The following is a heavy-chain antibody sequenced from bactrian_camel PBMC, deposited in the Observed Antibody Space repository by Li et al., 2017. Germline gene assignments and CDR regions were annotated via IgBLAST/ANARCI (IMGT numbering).Heavy chain of an antibody. Sequence: HVQLVESGGGSVQSGGSLKLSCVVSGSIFSMCAMGWYRQAPGKQPLERELIASISSDGTTTYTDSVKGRVTNSQDYAKNTMYLQMNSLKPEDTAMYYCAALKTSGSCYFPLSSRAYNYWGQGTQVTVS. J-gene: IGHJ4*01. D-gene: IGHD6*01. CDR1: GSIFSMCA. V-gene: IGHV3S53*01. CDR3: AALKTSGSCYFPLSSRAYNY. CDR2: ISSDGTT.